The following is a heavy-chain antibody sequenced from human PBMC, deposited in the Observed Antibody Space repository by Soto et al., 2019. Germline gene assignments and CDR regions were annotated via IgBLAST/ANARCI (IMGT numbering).Heavy chain of an antibody. D-gene: IGHD1-1*01. Sequence: SETLSLTCTLSGGSVRAPDWWNWVRQSPDKGLEWIAEVHISGHSNYNPSLRSRVSVSIDSSKNQFYLNLNSVTAADTAIYYCASVRQGCSANNCYFDPWGQGTQGTVSS. J-gene: IGHJ5*01. CDR3: ASVRQGCSANNCYFDP. V-gene: IGHV4-4*02. CDR2: VHISGHS. CDR1: GGSVRAPDW.